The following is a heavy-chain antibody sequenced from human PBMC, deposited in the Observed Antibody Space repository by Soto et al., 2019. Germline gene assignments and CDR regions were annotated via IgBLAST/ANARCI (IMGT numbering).Heavy chain of an antibody. D-gene: IGHD2-15*01. V-gene: IGHV3-23*01. J-gene: IGHJ4*02. CDR1: GFTFSNYA. CDR2: ISDSGGST. Sequence: EVQLLESGGGLVQRGGSLRLSCAASGFTFSNYAMSWVRQAPGKGLEWVSLISDSGGSTYYAGSVKGRFTISRDNSKNTLYLQMNSLRAEDTAVQYCAKCPAWGGGCERLDYWGQGALVTVAS. CDR3: AKCPAWGGGCERLDY.